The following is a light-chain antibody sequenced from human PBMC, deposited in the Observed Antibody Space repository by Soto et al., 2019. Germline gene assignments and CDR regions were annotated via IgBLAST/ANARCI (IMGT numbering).Light chain of an antibody. CDR2: QNY. V-gene: IGLV3-1*01. J-gene: IGLJ2*01. CDR3: QAWDRSTGV. Sequence: SYELTQPPSVSVSPGQTASITCSGDKLGNKYACWYQQKPGQSPVLVIYQNYKRPSGIPERCSGSNSGNTATLTISATQAMDEADYYCQAWDRSTGVFGGGTKVTVL. CDR1: KLGNKY.